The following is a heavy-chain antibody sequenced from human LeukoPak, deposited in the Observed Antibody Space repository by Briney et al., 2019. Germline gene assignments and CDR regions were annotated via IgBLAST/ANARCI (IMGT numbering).Heavy chain of an antibody. Sequence: PGGSLRLSCSASGFTFSRYAMHWARQAPGKGLEHVSVISSNGGSTYYADSVKGRFTISRDNSKNTLYLQMSSLRAEDTAVYYCVKGHYGDYVFDYWGQGTLVTVSS. V-gene: IGHV3-64D*09. CDR2: ISSNGGST. CDR3: VKGHYGDYVFDY. J-gene: IGHJ4*02. CDR1: GFTFSRYA. D-gene: IGHD4-17*01.